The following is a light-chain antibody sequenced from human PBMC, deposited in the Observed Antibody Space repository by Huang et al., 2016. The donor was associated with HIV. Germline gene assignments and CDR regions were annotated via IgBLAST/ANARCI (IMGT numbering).Light chain of an antibody. J-gene: IGKJ1*01. Sequence: EIVMTQSPATLSVSPGERATLSCRASQSVSSNLAWYQQKPGQAPRLLFYAASTRATGIPARFSGSGSGTEFTLTISSLQSEDFAVYYCQQYNYWPRTFGQGTKVEIK. CDR3: QQYNYWPRT. V-gene: IGKV3-15*01. CDR2: AAS. CDR1: QSVSSN.